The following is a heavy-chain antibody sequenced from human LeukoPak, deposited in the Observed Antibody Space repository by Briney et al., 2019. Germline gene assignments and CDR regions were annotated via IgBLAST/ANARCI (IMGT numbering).Heavy chain of an antibody. Sequence: SETLSLTCSVSGGSISSVGYYWSWIRQLPGKGLEWIGYIFYSGSTHYNPSLRSRVTISIDTSKNQFSLNLSSVTAADTAVYYCARSITMVRGVIISTAPAWFDPWGQGTLVTVSS. J-gene: IGHJ5*02. CDR1: GGSISSVGYY. D-gene: IGHD3-10*01. V-gene: IGHV4-31*03. CDR2: IFYSGST. CDR3: ARSITMVRGVIISTAPAWFDP.